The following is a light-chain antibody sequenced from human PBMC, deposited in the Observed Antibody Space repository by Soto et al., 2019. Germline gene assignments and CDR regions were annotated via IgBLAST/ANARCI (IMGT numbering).Light chain of an antibody. CDR3: QQYNNWPFT. CDR1: QSISSN. V-gene: IGKV3-15*01. Sequence: EIVMTQSPATLSVSPGERATLSCRASQSISSNLAWYPQKPGQAPRSLIYGASTRATGIPATFSGSGSGTEFTLTISSLQSEDLAVYYCQQYNNWPFTFGPGTKVDIK. CDR2: GAS. J-gene: IGKJ3*01.